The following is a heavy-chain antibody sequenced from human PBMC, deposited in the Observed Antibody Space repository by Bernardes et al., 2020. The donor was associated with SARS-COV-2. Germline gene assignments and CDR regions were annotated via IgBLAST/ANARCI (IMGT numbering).Heavy chain of an antibody. CDR1: GFTFRNFE. CDR2: IGRTTTI. J-gene: IGHJ6*02. V-gene: IGHV3-48*03. CDR3: SRDGGRGYDMDV. Sequence: VGALHLSCAASGFTFRNFEWNWVRQGPGPGLAWVAYIGRTTTINYADSVKGRFTISRDNAKNSVHLQMNSLRAEDTAVYHCSRDGGRGYDMDVWGQGTTVTVSS. D-gene: IGHD3-16*01.